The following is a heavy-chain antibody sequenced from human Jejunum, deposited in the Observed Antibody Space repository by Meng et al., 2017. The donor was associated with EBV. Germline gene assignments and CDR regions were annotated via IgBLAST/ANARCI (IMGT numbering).Heavy chain of an antibody. V-gene: IGHV4-34*01. Sequence: QVQLQQWGAVLWKPSETLSLTCAVYGGSFSDYYWTWSRQPPGKGLEWIGEINHGGGAIYNPSLKSRVTISVDTSKNQFSLKLSSVTAADTAVYYCARLGGYASGTYYPIDPWGQGTLVTVSS. J-gene: IGHJ5*02. D-gene: IGHD3-10*01. CDR2: INHGGGA. CDR1: GGSFSDYY. CDR3: ARLGGYASGTYYPIDP.